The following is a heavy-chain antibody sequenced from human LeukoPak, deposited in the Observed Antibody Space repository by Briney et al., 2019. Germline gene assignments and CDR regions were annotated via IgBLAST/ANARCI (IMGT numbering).Heavy chain of an antibody. D-gene: IGHD3-10*01. J-gene: IGHJ5*02. CDR2: ISGSGGST. CDR1: GFTFSSYA. Sequence: GGSLRLSCAASGFTFSSYAMSWVRQAPGKGLEWVSAISGSGGSTYYADSVKGRFTISRDNSKNTLYLQMNSLRAEDTAVYYCAKDTIGSGSYYLFDPWGQGTLVTVSS. V-gene: IGHV3-23*01. CDR3: AKDTIGSGSYYLFDP.